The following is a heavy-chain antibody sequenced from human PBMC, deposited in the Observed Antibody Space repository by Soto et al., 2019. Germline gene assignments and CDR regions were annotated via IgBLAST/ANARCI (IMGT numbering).Heavy chain of an antibody. CDR3: ARALGSPYYYDSLDAFDI. CDR2: IYPGDSDT. CDR1: GYSFTSYW. V-gene: IGHV5-51*01. D-gene: IGHD3-22*01. J-gene: IGHJ3*02. Sequence: GESLKISCKGSGYSFTSYWIGWVRQMPGKGLEWMGIIYPGDSDTRYSPSFQGQVTISADKSISTAYLQWSMLKASDTAMYYCARALGSPYYYDSLDAFDIWGQGTMVTVSS.